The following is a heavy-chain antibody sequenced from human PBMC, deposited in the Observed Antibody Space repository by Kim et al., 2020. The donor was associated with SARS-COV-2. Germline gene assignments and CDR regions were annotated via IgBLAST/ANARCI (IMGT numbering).Heavy chain of an antibody. CDR1: GYTFTSYG. V-gene: IGHV1-18*04. Sequence: ASVKVSCKASGYTFTSYGISWVRQAPGRGLEWVGLISTEKGNTDHAQKFQGRVTLTRDKSTSTAYMELRSLRSDDAAVYYCARDKNWSFDYWGQGALVIVSS. CDR3: ARDKNWSFDY. CDR2: ISTEKGNT. J-gene: IGHJ4*02. D-gene: IGHD3-3*01.